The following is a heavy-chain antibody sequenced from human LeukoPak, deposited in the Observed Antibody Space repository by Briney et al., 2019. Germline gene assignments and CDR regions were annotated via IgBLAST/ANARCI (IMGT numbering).Heavy chain of an antibody. D-gene: IGHD6-19*01. Sequence: TSETLSLTCTVSGGSISSSSYYWGWIRQPPGKGLEWIGSIYYSGSTYYNPSLKSRVTISVDTSKNQFSLKLSSVTAADTAMYYCARLSTAGYSSGWYAGYWGQGTLATVSS. V-gene: IGHV4-39*01. CDR3: ARLSTAGYSSGWYAGY. CDR2: IYYSGST. J-gene: IGHJ4*02. CDR1: GGSISSSSYY.